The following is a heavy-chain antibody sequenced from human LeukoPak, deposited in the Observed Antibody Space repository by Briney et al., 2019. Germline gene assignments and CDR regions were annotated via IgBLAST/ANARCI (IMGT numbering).Heavy chain of an antibody. CDR1: GYTFTTCA. CDR3: AKGSSMGPISFYLDY. J-gene: IGHJ4*02. V-gene: IGHV1-3*04. D-gene: IGHD5-24*01. Sequence: ASVKVSCKASGYTFTTCAIHWVRQDPGQRLEWMGLINTGDGDTIYSQKFQGRVTITRDTSANTAYLELDSLTSEDTAVYYCAKGSSMGPISFYLDYWGQGTLVTVSS. CDR2: INTGDGDT.